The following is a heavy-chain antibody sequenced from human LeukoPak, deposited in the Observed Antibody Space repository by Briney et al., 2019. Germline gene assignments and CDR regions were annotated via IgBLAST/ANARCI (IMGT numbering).Heavy chain of an antibody. CDR3: ASGPTLTWFDP. CDR1: GFSITSNYN. V-gene: IGHV4-38-2*02. CDR2: LYHTAIT. Sequence: SETLSLTSIFSGFSITSNYNWVWILQPPANGLDWIGTLYHTAITFYNPSLKRLVPIPRDTSKTHFSLSLTSLTAPATATYYCASGPTLTWFDPWGQGTLVIVSS. J-gene: IGHJ5*02.